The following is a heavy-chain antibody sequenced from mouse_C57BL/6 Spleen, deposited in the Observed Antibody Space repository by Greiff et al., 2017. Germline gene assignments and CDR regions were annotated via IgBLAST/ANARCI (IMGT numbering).Heavy chain of an antibody. CDR3: ARKGVYYDYDWYFDV. D-gene: IGHD2-4*01. V-gene: IGHV2-2*01. Sequence: QVQLQQSGPGLVQPSQSLSITCTVSGFSLTSYGVHWVRQSPGKGLEWLGVIWSGGSTDYNAAFISRLSISKDNSKSQVFFKMNSLRADDTAIYYCARKGVYYDYDWYFDVWGTGTTVTVSS. CDR1: GFSLTSYG. J-gene: IGHJ1*03. CDR2: IWSGGST.